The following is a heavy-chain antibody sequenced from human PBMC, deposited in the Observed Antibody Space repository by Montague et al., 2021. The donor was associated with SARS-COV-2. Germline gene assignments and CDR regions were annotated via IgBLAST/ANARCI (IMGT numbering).Heavy chain of an antibody. CDR3: ARVSDFWSGYYTAVGAFDI. CDR2: TYYSGST. D-gene: IGHD3-3*01. Sequence: SETLSLTCTVSGGSISSYYWSWIRQPPGKGLEWIGYTYYSGSTNYNPSLKSRVTIPVDTSKNQFSLKLSSVTAADTAVYYCARVSDFWSGYYTAVGAFDIWGQGTMVTVSS. V-gene: IGHV4-59*01. CDR1: GGSISSYY. J-gene: IGHJ3*02.